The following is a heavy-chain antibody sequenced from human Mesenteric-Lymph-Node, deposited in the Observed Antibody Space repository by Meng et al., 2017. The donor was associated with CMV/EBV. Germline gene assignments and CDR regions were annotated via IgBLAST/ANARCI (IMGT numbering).Heavy chain of an antibody. Sequence: GESLKISCGASGFTFSTYGMHWVRQAPGKGLEWVASIQYDGSVTYDGDSVKGRFTISRDNSQNVLYLQMNTLRPEDTAVYYCVKGRAWQLLGELDHWGQGTLVTVSS. CDR3: VKGRAWQLLGELDH. CDR2: IQYDGSVT. J-gene: IGHJ4*02. CDR1: GFTFSTYG. V-gene: IGHV3-30*02. D-gene: IGHD1-26*01.